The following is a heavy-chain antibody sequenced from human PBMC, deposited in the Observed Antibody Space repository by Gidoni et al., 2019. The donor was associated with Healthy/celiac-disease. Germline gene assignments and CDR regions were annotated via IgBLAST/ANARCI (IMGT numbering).Heavy chain of an antibody. J-gene: IGHJ4*02. V-gene: IGHV1-69*06. CDR3: ARSTLNYYDSSGYYYKLLDY. D-gene: IGHD3-22*01. CDR2: IIPIFGTA. Sequence: QVQLVQSGAEVKKPGSSVKVSCKASGGTFSSYAISWVRQAPGQGLEWMGGIIPIFGTANYAQKFQGRVTITADKSTSTAYMELSSLRSEDTAVYYCARSTLNYYDSSGYYYKLLDYWGQGTLVTVSS. CDR1: GGTFSSYA.